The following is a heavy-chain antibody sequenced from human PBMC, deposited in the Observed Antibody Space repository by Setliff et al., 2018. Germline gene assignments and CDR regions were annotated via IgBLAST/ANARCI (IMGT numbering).Heavy chain of an antibody. CDR1: GFTFSSYS. CDR3: ARGMSVAPYYSDY. D-gene: IGHD6-6*01. Sequence: GGSLRLSCAASGFTFSSYSMNWVRQAPGKGLEWIGRIRDKASGYTTEYAASVKGRFTISRDESKNSLYLQMNSLKTEDTAVYYCARGMSVAPYYSDYWGLGPLVTVSS. CDR2: IRDKASGYTT. V-gene: IGHV3-72*01. J-gene: IGHJ4*02.